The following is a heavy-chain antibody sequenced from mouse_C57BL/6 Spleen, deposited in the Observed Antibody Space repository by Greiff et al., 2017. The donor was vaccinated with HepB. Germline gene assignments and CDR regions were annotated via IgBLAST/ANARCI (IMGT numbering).Heavy chain of an antibody. D-gene: IGHD1-1*01. CDR3: TTSFYYGSRDYAMDY. Sequence: EVQLQQSGAELVRPGASVKLSCTASGFNIKDDYMHWVKQRPEQGLEWIGWIDPENGDTEYASKFQGKATITADTSSNTAYLQLSSLTSEDTAVYYCTTSFYYGSRDYAMDYWGQGTSVTVSS. J-gene: IGHJ4*01. V-gene: IGHV14-4*01. CDR1: GFNIKDDY. CDR2: IDPENGDT.